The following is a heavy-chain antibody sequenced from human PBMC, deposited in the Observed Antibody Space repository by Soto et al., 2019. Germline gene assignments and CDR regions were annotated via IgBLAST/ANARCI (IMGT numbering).Heavy chain of an antibody. V-gene: IGHV3-33*01. Sequence: GGPLRLSCAASGFTFSSYVMHGVRQAPGKGLEWVAVIWYDGSNKYYADSVKGRFTISRDNSKNTLYLQMNSLRAEDTAVYYCARDGLYCSSTSCSDYYGMDVWGQGTTVTVSS. CDR3: ARDGLYCSSTSCSDYYGMDV. J-gene: IGHJ6*02. CDR2: IWYDGSNK. D-gene: IGHD2-2*01. CDR1: GFTFSSYV.